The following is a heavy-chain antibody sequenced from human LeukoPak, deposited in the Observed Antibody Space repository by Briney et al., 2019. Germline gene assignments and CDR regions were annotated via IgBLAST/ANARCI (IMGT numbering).Heavy chain of an antibody. D-gene: IGHD1-26*01. J-gene: IGHJ4*02. CDR3: EKTPTTRAFARLDY. CDR2: ISGSGGTT. V-gene: IGHV3-23*01. Sequence: GGSLRLSCAASGFTFSSYAMSWVRQAPGKGLEWVSAISGSGGTTYYADSVKGRFTISRDNSKNTLYLQMNSLRAEDTAVNSWEKTPTTRAFARLDYGGKGTRVTVSS. CDR1: GFTFSSYA.